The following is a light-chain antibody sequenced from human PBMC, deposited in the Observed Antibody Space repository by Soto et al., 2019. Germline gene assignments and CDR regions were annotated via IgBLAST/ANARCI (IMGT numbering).Light chain of an antibody. J-gene: IGLJ2*01. CDR2: EDN. Sequence: NFMLTQPHSVSESPGKTVTIYCTRSSGSIASNYVQWYQQRPGSSPTTVIYEDNQRPSGVPDRFSGSIDSSSNSASLTISGLKTEDEADYYCQSYDSSIRMVFGVGTKLTVL. CDR1: SGSIASNY. CDR3: QSYDSSIRMV. V-gene: IGLV6-57*01.